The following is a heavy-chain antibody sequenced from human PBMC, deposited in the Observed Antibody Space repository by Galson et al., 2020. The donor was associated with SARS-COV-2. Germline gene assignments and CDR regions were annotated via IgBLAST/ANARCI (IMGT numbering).Heavy chain of an antibody. D-gene: IGHD6-13*01. Sequence: HGESLKISCKGSGYSFTSYWISWVRQMPGKGLAWMGRIDPSDSYTNSSPSFQGHVTISADKSISTAYLQWSSLKASDTAMYYCARHPGIAAPFDYWGQGTLVTVPS. CDR1: GYSFTSYW. J-gene: IGHJ4*02. CDR2: IDPSDSYT. V-gene: IGHV5-10-1*01. CDR3: ARHPGIAAPFDY.